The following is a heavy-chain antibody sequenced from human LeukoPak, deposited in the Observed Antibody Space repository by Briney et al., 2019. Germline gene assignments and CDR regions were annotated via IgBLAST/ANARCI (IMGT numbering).Heavy chain of an antibody. CDR1: GFTFSSYS. CDR3: ARENAIVGATDY. D-gene: IGHD1-26*01. CDR2: ISSSSSYI. J-gene: IGHJ4*02. Sequence: GGSLRLSCAASGFTFSSYSMNWVRQAPGKGLEWVSSISSSSSYIYYADSVKGRFTISRDNAKNSLYLQMNSLRAEDTAVYYCARENAIVGATDYWGQGTLVTVSS. V-gene: IGHV3-21*01.